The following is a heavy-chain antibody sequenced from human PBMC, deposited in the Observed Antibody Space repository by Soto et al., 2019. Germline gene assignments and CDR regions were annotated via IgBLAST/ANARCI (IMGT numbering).Heavy chain of an antibody. CDR3: AGVLHPPYGSGWHSLYWYFDL. V-gene: IGHV1-69*06. Sequence: QVQLVQSGAEVKKPGSSVKVSCKASGGTFNSYALTWVRQAPGHGLEWMGGIIPIFRSTNYAQKFQGRVTITANRSTSTAYMELSSLRSDDTAVYYCAGVLHPPYGSGWHSLYWYFDLWGRGTLVTVSS. D-gene: IGHD6-19*01. CDR2: IIPIFRST. J-gene: IGHJ2*01. CDR1: GGTFNSYA.